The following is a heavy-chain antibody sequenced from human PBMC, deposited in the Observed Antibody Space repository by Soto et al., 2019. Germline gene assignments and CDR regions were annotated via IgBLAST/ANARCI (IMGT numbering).Heavy chain of an antibody. CDR3: ARGAPVFITGLNNWFDP. CDR2: INPNSGGT. Sequence: ASVKVSCKASGYTFTGYYMHWVRQAPGQGLEWMGWINPNSGGTNYAQKFQGRVTMTRDTSISTAYMELSRLRSDDTAVYYCARGAPVFITGLNNWFDPGGQGTLGTVSS. J-gene: IGHJ5*02. CDR1: GYTFTGYY. D-gene: IGHD1-20*01. V-gene: IGHV1-2*02.